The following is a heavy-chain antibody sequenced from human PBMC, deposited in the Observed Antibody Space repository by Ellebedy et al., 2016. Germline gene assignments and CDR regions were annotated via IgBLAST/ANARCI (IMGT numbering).Heavy chain of an antibody. CDR1: GFTFSSYA. CDR2: ISGSGGST. Sequence: GESLKISXAASGFTFSSYAMSWVRQAPGKGLEWVSAISGSGGSTYYADSVKGRFTISRDNSKNTLYLQMNSLRAEDTAVYYCAKDLGVAGTEAFDYWGQGTLVTVSS. V-gene: IGHV3-23*01. D-gene: IGHD6-19*01. CDR3: AKDLGVAGTEAFDY. J-gene: IGHJ4*02.